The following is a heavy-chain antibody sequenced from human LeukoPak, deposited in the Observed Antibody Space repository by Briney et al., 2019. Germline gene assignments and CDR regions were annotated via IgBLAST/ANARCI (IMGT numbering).Heavy chain of an antibody. J-gene: IGHJ4*02. D-gene: IGHD3-10*01. CDR1: GGSISSSSYY. Sequence: SETLSLTCTVSGGSISSSSYYWGWIRQPPGKGLEWIGSIYYSGSTYYNPSLKSRVTISVDTSKNQFSLKLSSVTAADTAVYYCARSWAGYYGPGMSGPFDYWGQGTLVTVSS. CDR2: IYYSGST. CDR3: ARSWAGYYGPGMSGPFDY. V-gene: IGHV4-39*01.